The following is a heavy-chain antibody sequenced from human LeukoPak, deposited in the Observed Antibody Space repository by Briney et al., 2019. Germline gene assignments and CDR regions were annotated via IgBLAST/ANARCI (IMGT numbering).Heavy chain of an antibody. CDR2: ISGSGGST. CDR3: ARGYHDYGDYGGSTHNFDY. J-gene: IGHJ4*02. V-gene: IGHV3-23*01. D-gene: IGHD4-17*01. CDR1: GFTFSSYA. Sequence: GGSLRLSCAASGFTFSSYAMSWVRQAPGKGLEWVSGISGSGGSTYYADSVKGRFTISRDNSKNTLYLQMNSLRAEDTAVYYCARGYHDYGDYGGSTHNFDYWGQGTLVTVSS.